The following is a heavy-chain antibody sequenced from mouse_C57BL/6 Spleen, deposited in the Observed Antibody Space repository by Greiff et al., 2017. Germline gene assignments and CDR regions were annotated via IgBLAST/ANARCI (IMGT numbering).Heavy chain of an antibody. CDR2: IDPSDSYT. CDR3: ARSAYSTYGY. J-gene: IGHJ2*01. V-gene: IGHV1-50*01. D-gene: IGHD2-5*01. CDR1: GYTFTSYW. Sequence: QVQLQQSGAELVKPGASVKLSCKASGYTFTSYWMQWVKQRPGQGLEWIGEIDPSDSYTNYNQKFKGKAPLTVDTSSSTAYMQLSSLTSEASAVYYCARSAYSTYGYWGQGTTLTVSS.